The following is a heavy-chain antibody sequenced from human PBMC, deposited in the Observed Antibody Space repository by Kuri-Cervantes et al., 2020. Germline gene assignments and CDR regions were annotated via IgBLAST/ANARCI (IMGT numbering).Heavy chain of an antibody. CDR1: GFPFSNYG. J-gene: IGHJ4*02. CDR3: ARSYSYDTSGYFDY. CDR2: IYSGGST. Sequence: LSLTCAASGFPFSNYGMGWVRQAPGKGLEWVSVIYSGGSTNYADSVKGRFTISRDNSKNTLFLQMNSLRAEDTAVYYCARSYSYDTSGYFDYWGQGTLVTVSS. V-gene: IGHV3-53*01. D-gene: IGHD3-22*01.